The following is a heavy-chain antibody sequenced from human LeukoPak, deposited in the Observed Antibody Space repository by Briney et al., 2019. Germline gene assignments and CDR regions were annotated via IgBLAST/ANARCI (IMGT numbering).Heavy chain of an antibody. V-gene: IGHV3-23*01. CDR1: GFTFSSYS. J-gene: IGHJ4*02. D-gene: IGHD6-13*01. Sequence: GGSLRLSCEASGFTFSSYSMNWVRQAPGKGLEWVSSISGSVGSTYYADSVKGRFTTSRDNSKNTLYLQMNSLRAEDTAVYYCAKAGARGSSSKYYFDYWGQGTLVTVSS. CDR3: AKAGARGSSSKYYFDY. CDR2: ISGSVGST.